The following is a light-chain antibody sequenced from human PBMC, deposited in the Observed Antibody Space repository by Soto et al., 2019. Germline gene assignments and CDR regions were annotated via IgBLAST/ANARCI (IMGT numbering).Light chain of an antibody. CDR3: QAWDYITAV. CDR1: KLGDKY. J-gene: IGLJ2*01. CDR2: QDN. V-gene: IGLV3-1*01. Sequence: SYELTQPPSVSVSPGQTASITCSGDKLGDKYVYWYHQKPGQSPVVVIYQDNKRPSEIPERFSGSNSGNTATLTISGTQAMDEADYYCQAWDYITAVFGGGTKRTVL.